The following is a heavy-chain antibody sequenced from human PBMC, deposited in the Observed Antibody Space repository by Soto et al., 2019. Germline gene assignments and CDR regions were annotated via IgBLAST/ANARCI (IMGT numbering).Heavy chain of an antibody. CDR1: GGSIDTYY. D-gene: IGHD3-22*01. Sequence: PSETLSLTCTVSGGSIDTYYWSWIRQPPGKGLQWIGYIYYSGSTTYSPSLKGRVTISVDRSKNQFSLKLTSMTAADTAVYYCARLGGYYQSLDTWGQGALVTVSS. CDR3: ARLGGYYQSLDT. V-gene: IGHV4-59*08. CDR2: IYYSGST. J-gene: IGHJ5*02.